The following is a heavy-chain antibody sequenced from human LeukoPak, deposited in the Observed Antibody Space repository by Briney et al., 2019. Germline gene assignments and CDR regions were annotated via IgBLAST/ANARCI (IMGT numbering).Heavy chain of an antibody. CDR3: AREGSYNWFDP. D-gene: IGHD3-10*01. V-gene: IGHV4-4*02. CDR1: GGSISSSNW. CDR2: IYHSGST. J-gene: IGHJ5*02. Sequence: SGTLSLTCAVSGGSISSSNWWSWVRQPPGKGLEWIGEIYHSGSTNYNSSLKSRVTISVDTSKNQFSLKLSSVTAADTAVYYCAREGSYNWFDPWGQGTLVTVSS.